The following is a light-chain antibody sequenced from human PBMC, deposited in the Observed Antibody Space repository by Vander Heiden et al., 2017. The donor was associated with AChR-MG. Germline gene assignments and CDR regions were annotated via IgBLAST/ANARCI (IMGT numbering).Light chain of an antibody. Sequence: SDVLTQPPSVSVAPGQTASISGGGSNIGSELVHWYQQKPGQAPVLVVFDDRDRPSGIPERFSGSNSGNTATLTISGVEAGDEADYYCQVWDSRSDHVVFGGGTKLTVL. CDR3: QVWDSRSDHVV. CDR1: NIGSEL. CDR2: DDR. J-gene: IGLJ2*01. V-gene: IGLV3-21*02.